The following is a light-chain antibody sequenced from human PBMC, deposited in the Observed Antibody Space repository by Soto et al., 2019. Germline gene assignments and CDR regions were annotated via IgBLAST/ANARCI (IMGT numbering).Light chain of an antibody. CDR2: DAS. CDR1: QSVSSK. CDR3: QQYNNWPWT. Sequence: IGLSKSPGTLSLSPGERATLSCRASQSVSSKLAWYQRKPGQAPRLLIYDASTRATGMPGRFSGSGSGTEFTLTISSLQSEDFAVYCCQQYNNWPWTFGQGTKVDIK. V-gene: IGKV3-15*01. J-gene: IGKJ1*01.